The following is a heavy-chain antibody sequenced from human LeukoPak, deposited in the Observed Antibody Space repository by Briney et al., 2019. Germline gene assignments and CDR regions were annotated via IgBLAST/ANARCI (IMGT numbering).Heavy chain of an antibody. J-gene: IGHJ4*02. CDR1: GFTFSSYG. CDR2: ISGSGGST. D-gene: IGHD6-13*01. Sequence: GGSLRLSCAASGFTFSSYGMIWVRQAPGKGLEWVSGISGSGGSTYLADSVKGRFTISRDNSKNTLYLQMSYLRADDTAVYYCAKDRPTVYSSSWLHFLDSWGQGTLVTVSS. CDR3: AKDRPTVYSSSWLHFLDS. V-gene: IGHV3-23*01.